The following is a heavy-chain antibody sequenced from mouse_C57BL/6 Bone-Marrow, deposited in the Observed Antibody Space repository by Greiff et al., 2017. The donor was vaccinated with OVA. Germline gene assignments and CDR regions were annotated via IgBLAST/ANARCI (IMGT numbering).Heavy chain of an antibody. J-gene: IGHJ4*01. V-gene: IGHV1-69*01. CDR1: GYTFTSYW. CDR2: IDPSDSYT. D-gene: IGHD1-1*01. CDR3: ARDNYGSSGYYAMDY. Sequence: QVQLQQPGAELVMPGASVKLSCKASGYTFTSYWMHWVKQRPGQGLEWIGEIDPSDSYTNYNQKFKGKSTLTVDKSSSTAYMQLSSLTSEDSAVYYGARDNYGSSGYYAMDYWGQGTSVTVSS.